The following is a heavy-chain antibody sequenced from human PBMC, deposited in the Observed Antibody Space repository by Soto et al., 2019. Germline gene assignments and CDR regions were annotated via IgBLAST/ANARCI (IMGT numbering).Heavy chain of an antibody. J-gene: IGHJ4*02. CDR2: VHGGGST. CDR1: GFTVSNNH. V-gene: IGHV3-53*01. Sequence: GGSLRLSCAASGFTVSNNHMTWVRQAAGKGLELVSFVHGGGSTSYADSVKGRFTISRDNSKNTLYLQMDSLRAEDTATYYCGGRLTTAASLDYWGRGTLVTVSS. D-gene: IGHD3-16*01. CDR3: GGRLTTAASLDY.